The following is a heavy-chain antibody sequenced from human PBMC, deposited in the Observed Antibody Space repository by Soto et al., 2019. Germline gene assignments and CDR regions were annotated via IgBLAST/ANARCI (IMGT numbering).Heavy chain of an antibody. CDR2: ITHSGVT. V-gene: IGHV4-34*01. D-gene: IGHD3-16*01. CDR1: GGSFSGFY. J-gene: IGHJ4*02. CDR3: ARVTEGYYYGSQY. Sequence: SETLSLTCAVYGGSFSGFYWTWIRQSPGKGLEWIGEITHSGVTRYNPSLQSRITISIETSKNQFSLTLTSMTAADTAVYYCARVTEGYYYGSQYWGQGTLVTVSS.